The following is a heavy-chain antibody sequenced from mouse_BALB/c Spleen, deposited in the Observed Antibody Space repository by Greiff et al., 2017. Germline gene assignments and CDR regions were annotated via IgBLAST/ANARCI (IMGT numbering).Heavy chain of an antibody. J-gene: IGHJ3*01. CDR1: GFTFSSFG. CDR2: ISSGSSTI. CDR3: ARSSRWLPLAY. V-gene: IGHV5-17*02. D-gene: IGHD2-3*01. Sequence: EVKLVESGGGLVQPGGSRKLSCAASGFTFSSFGMHWVRQAPEKGLEWVAYISSGSSTIYYADTVKGRFTISRDNPKNTLFLQMTSLRSEDTAMYYCARSSRWLPLAYWGQGTLVTVSA.